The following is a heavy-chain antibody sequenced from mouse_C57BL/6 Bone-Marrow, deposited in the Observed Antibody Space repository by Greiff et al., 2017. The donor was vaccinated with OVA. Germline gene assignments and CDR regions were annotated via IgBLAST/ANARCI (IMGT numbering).Heavy chain of an antibody. CDR3: ARHGDYGSFFDY. V-gene: IGHV5-6*02. D-gene: IGHD1-1*01. CDR2: ISSGGSYT. Sequence: DVKLVESGGDLVKPGGSLKLSCAASGFTFSSYGMSWVRQTPDKRLEWVATISSGGSYTYYPDSVKGRFTISRDNAKNTLYLQMSSLKSEDTAMYYCARHGDYGSFFDYWGQGTTLTVSS. J-gene: IGHJ2*01. CDR1: GFTFSSYG.